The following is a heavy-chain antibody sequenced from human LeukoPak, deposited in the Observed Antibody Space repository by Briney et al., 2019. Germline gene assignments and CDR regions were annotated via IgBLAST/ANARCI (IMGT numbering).Heavy chain of an antibody. CDR3: AKEPSGSYYYYYYYGMDV. V-gene: IGHV3-30*18. CDR1: GFTFSSCG. D-gene: IGHD1-26*01. CDR2: ISYDGSNK. Sequence: PGRSLRLSCAASGFTFSSCGMHWVRQAPGKGLEWVAVISYDGSNKYYADSVKGRFTISRDNSKNTLYLQMNSLRAEDTAVYYCAKEPSGSYYYYYYYGMDVWGQGTTVTVSS. J-gene: IGHJ6*02.